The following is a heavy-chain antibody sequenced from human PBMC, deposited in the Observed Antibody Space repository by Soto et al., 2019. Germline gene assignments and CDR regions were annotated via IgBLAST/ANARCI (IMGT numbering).Heavy chain of an antibody. Sequence: EVQLVESGGGLVQPGGSLRLSCAASGFTYSGSWMHWVRQAPGKGLVWVSRISSDGSSTTFADSVKGRFTISRDNAKNMLYLQMNSLRAEDTAVYYCATAGTGTFTYSGQGTLATVSS. V-gene: IGHV3-74*03. CDR3: ATAGTGTFTY. J-gene: IGHJ4*02. CDR2: ISSDGSST. CDR1: GFTYSGSW. D-gene: IGHD1-1*01.